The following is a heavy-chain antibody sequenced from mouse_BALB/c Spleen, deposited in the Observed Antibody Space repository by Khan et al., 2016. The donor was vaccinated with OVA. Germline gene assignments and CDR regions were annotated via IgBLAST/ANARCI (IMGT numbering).Heavy chain of an antibody. J-gene: IGHJ4*01. CDR1: GFSLTNYG. CDR2: IWSDGST. V-gene: IGHV2-6-1*01. Sequence: VELVESGPGLVAPSQSLSITCTISGFSLTNYGVHWVRQPPGKGMEWLVVIWSDGSTTYNSALKSRLTISNDNSKSQVFLKMNSRQTDDTAMYFCARQPYYHYNIMDYWGQGTSVTGSS. D-gene: IGHD2-10*01. CDR3: ARQPYYHYNIMDY.